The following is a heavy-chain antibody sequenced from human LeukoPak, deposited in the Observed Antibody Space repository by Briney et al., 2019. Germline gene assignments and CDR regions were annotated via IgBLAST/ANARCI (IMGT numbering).Heavy chain of an antibody. J-gene: IGHJ5*02. CDR2: IYTSGST. CDR3: ARVGGEPFDP. Sequence: TLSLTSTVSGGSISSGSYYGSWIRQPAGKGLEWIGRIYTSGSTNYNPSLKSRVTISVDTSKNQFSLKLSSVTAADTAVYYSARVGGEPFDPWGQGTLVTVSS. V-gene: IGHV4-61*02. D-gene: IGHD2-21*01. CDR1: GGSISSGSYY.